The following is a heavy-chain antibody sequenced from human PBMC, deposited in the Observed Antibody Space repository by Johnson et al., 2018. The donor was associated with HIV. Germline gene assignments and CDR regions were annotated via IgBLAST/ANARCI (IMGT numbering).Heavy chain of an antibody. Sequence: MLLVESGGGLVKPGGSVRLSCAVSGFTFTDAWMSWVRQAPGKGLEWVRRIKRKTDGGTTDYAAPVKGRFSISRDDSKNTVYLQMNSLKTEETAMYFCPIDPIFLGYWYHSIPWGQGTMVTVSS. CDR3: PIDPIFLGYWYHSIP. J-gene: IGHJ3*01. CDR1: GFTFTDAW. D-gene: IGHD3-22*01. V-gene: IGHV3-15*01. CDR2: IKRKTDGGTT.